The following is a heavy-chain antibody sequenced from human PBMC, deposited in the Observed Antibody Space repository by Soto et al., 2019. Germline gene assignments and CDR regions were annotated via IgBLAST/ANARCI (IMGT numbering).Heavy chain of an antibody. CDR2: INDSGCT. CDR1: GGSLSGYY. Sequence: QVQLQHWGAGLFNPSETLSRTCDVYGGSLSGYYWGWISQPPGKGLEWIREINDSGCTNYNPTFKSRFTISAHTSKNNFSLELTSVSAGDRAVYYCARRVSMRYYFDPWGQGTLVRVFS. CDR3: ARRVSMRYYFDP. V-gene: IGHV4-34*01. J-gene: IGHJ4*02. D-gene: IGHD2-8*01.